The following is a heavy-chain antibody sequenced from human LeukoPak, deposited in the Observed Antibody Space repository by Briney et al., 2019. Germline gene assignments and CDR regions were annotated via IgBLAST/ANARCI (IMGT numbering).Heavy chain of an antibody. V-gene: IGHV3-48*02. J-gene: IGHJ4*02. CDR2: ISSSSTTI. CDR3: ARGNCGGDCYAFDY. D-gene: IGHD2-21*02. CDR1: GFTFSSYS. Sequence: PGGSLRLSCAASGFTFSSYSLNWVRQAPGKGLEWVSYISSSSTTIYYADSVKGRFTISRDNAKKSLYLQMNSLRDEDTAVYYCARGNCGGDCYAFDYWGQGTLVTVSS.